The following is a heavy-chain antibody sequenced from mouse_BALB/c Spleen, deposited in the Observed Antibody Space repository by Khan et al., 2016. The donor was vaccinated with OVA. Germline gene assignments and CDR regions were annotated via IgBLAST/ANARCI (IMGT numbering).Heavy chain of an antibody. CDR3: ARPHRYEWYFDV. D-gene: IGHD2-14*01. V-gene: IGHV1S136*01. CDR2: INPYNDGT. Sequence: VQLKQSGPELVKPGASVKMSCKASGYTFTSYIMHWVKQKPGQGLEWIGYINPYNDGTTYNEKFKGKATLTSDKSSSTAYMELSSLTSVDSAVYYCARPHRYEWYFDVWGAGTTVTVSS. CDR1: GYTFTSYI. J-gene: IGHJ1*01.